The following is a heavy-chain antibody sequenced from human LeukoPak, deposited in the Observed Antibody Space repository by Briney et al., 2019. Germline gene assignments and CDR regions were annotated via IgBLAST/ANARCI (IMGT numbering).Heavy chain of an antibody. V-gene: IGHV4-31*03. Sequence: SETLSLTCTVSGGSISSGGYYWSWIRQHPGKGLEWIGYIYYSGSTYYNPSLKSRVTISVDTSMNQFSLKLSSVTAADTAVYYCARGGCSSTSCYPRFNWFDPWGQGTLVTVSS. CDR1: GGSISSGGYY. D-gene: IGHD2-2*01. CDR2: IYYSGST. CDR3: ARGGCSSTSCYPRFNWFDP. J-gene: IGHJ5*02.